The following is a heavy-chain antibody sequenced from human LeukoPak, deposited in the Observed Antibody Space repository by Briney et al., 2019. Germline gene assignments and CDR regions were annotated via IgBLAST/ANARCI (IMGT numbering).Heavy chain of an antibody. Sequence: GGSLRLSCAASGFTLSSYAMSWVRQAPGKGLGWVSAISGSGGSTYYADSVKGRFTISRDNSKNTLYLQMNSLRAEDTAVYYCAKAAYCSSTSCSDEYYYYYYGMDVWGQGTTVTVSS. CDR2: ISGSGGST. V-gene: IGHV3-23*01. CDR1: GFTLSSYA. J-gene: IGHJ6*02. CDR3: AKAAYCSSTSCSDEYYYYYYGMDV. D-gene: IGHD2-2*01.